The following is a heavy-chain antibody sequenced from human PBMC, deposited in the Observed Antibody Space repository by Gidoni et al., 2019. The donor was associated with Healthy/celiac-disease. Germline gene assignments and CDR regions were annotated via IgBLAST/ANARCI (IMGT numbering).Heavy chain of an antibody. CDR2: INAGKGNT. CDR1: GYTFTSYA. Sequence: QDQLVQSGAEVKKPGASVKVSCKASGYTFTSYAMHWVRQAPGQRLEWMGWINAGKGNTKYSQKFQGRVTITRDTSASTAYMELSSLRSEDTAVYYCARGPLGLGELSSGDAFDIWGQGTMVTVSS. V-gene: IGHV1-3*01. CDR3: ARGPLGLGELSSGDAFDI. D-gene: IGHD3-16*02. J-gene: IGHJ3*02.